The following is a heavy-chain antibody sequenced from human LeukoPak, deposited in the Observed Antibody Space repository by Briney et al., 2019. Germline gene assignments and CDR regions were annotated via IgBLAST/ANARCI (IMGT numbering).Heavy chain of an antibody. Sequence: GGSLRLSCAVSDFTFTDAWLNWVRQAPGKGLEWLGRIRSSAERATDTDYPAAARGRYTISRDNSKNTVYLQMNSLRAEDTAVYYCARNIPVTRWGYWGQGTLVTVSS. CDR1: DFTFTDAW. V-gene: IGHV3-15*07. CDR3: ARNIPVTRWGY. D-gene: IGHD2-21*01. CDR2: IRSSAERATDT. J-gene: IGHJ4*02.